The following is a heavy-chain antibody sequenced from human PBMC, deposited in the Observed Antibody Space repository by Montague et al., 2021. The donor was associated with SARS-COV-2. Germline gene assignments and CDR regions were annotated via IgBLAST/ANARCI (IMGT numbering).Heavy chain of an antibody. D-gene: IGHD3-9*01. Sequence: SLRLSCAASGFTVSNSPMSWVRQAPGKGLDWVSVIHSAGRGTYYADSVQGRFTISRDNLKNTVSLQMNSLRDVDTALYYCAKVGDILTGYSLINLDAWGQGTLVVVSS. J-gene: IGHJ5*02. V-gene: IGHV3-23*03. CDR3: AKVGDILTGYSLINLDA. CDR2: IHSAGRGT. CDR1: GFTVSNSP.